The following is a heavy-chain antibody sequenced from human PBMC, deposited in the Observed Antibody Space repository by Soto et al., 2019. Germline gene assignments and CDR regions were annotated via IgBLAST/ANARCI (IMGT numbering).Heavy chain of an antibody. CDR2: IIPILGIA. V-gene: IGHV1-69*02. Sequence: QVQLVQSGAEVKKPGSSVKVSCKASGGTFSSYTISWVRQAPGQGLEWMGRIIPILGIANDAQKFQVRVTSTAAKSTSTAYMELSSLRSEDTAVYYCAGGYCSSTSCYYYYYMAVWGKGTTVTVSS. CDR1: GGTFSSYT. D-gene: IGHD2-2*01. CDR3: AGGYCSSTSCYYYYYMAV. J-gene: IGHJ6*03.